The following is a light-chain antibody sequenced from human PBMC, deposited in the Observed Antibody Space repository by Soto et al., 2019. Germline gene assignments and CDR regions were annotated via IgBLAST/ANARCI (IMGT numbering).Light chain of an antibody. CDR2: DAS. J-gene: IGKJ3*01. CDR1: QSVSSY. V-gene: IGKV3-11*01. CDR3: QQRSNGPFT. Sequence: EIVLTQSPATLSLSPGERATLSCRASQSVSSYFAWYQQKPGQAPRLLIYDASNRATGISARFSGCGSGTDFTLTISSLEPEDFAVYYCQQRSNGPFTFGPGTKVDIK.